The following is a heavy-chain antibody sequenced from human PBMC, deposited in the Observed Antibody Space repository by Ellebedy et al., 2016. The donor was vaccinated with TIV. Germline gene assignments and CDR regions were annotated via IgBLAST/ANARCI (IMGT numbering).Heavy chain of an antibody. CDR3: ATDNCLAGRGYPLNAFDI. CDR2: IYTSGST. Sequence: GESLKISCAASGFSVSSNYMNWVRQAPGKGLEWVSTIYTSGSTYYADSVKGRFTISRDNSKNTLYLQMNSLRAEDTAVYYCATDNCLAGRGYPLNAFDIWGQGTMVTVSS. V-gene: IGHV3-53*01. CDR1: GFSVSSNY. D-gene: IGHD3-22*01. J-gene: IGHJ3*02.